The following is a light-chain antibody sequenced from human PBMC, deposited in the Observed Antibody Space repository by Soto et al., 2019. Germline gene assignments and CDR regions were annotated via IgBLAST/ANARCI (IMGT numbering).Light chain of an antibody. V-gene: IGLV2-14*01. Sequence: QSALTQPASVSGSPGQSITISCTGSTSDVGGYNYVSWYQQHPGKAPKLMIYEVSNRPSGVSNRFSGSKSGNTASLTISGFLAEDEADYYCSSYTSSSSVVFGGGTKVTVL. J-gene: IGLJ2*01. CDR1: TSDVGGYNY. CDR3: SSYTSSSSVV. CDR2: EVS.